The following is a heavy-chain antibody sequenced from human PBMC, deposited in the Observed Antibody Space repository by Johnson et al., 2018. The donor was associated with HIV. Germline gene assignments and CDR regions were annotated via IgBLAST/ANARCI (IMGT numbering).Heavy chain of an antibody. Sequence: QVQLVESGGGVVQPGRSLRLSCAASGFTFSSYAMHWVRQAPGKGLEWVAVIWYNGSNKHYAGSVKGRFTISRDNSKNTLYLQINSLRAEDTAVYYCAKNQEVSREDAFDIWGQGTMVTVSS. D-gene: IGHD3-3*02. V-gene: IGHV3-33*06. CDR1: GFTFSSYA. J-gene: IGHJ3*02. CDR2: IWYNGSNK. CDR3: AKNQEVSREDAFDI.